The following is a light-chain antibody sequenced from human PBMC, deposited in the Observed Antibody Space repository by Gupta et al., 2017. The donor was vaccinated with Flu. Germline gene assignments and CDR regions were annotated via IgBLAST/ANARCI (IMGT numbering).Light chain of an antibody. V-gene: IGLV2-14*02. CDR2: EVS. CDR3: SSYTSSYTYV. CDR1: SSDVGSYNL. J-gene: IGLJ1*01. Sequence: QSALTQPASVSGSPGQSITISCTGTSSDVGSYNLVSWYQQHPGKAPKLMIYEVSNRPSGVSDRFSGSKSGNTASLTISGLQAEDEADYYCSSYTSSYTYVFGTGTKLTVL.